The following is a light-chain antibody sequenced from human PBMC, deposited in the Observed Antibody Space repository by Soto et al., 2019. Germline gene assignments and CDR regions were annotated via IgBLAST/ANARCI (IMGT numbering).Light chain of an antibody. V-gene: IGKV1-9*01. Sequence: DIQMTQFPLSLSASVGDRVTITCRASQTIRSHLNWYQQKPGEAPKIVIYATSTLQSGVPSRFSGSGSGTEFTLTIRSLQPDDFATYFCQQYDRYSWTFGQGTKVDIK. J-gene: IGKJ1*01. CDR2: ATS. CDR1: QTIRSH. CDR3: QQYDRYSWT.